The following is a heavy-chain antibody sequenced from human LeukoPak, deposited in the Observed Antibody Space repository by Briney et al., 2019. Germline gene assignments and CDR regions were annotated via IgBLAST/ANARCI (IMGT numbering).Heavy chain of an antibody. D-gene: IGHD3-10*01. CDR2: IRYDGSNK. Sequence: PGGSLRLSCAASGFTFSSYGMHWVRQAPGKGLEWVALIRYDGSNKYYADSVKGRFTISRDNSKNTLYLQMNSLRAEDTAVYYCAKVGDGSGSYSDYWGQGTLVTVSS. CDR1: GFTFSSYG. CDR3: AKVGDGSGSYSDY. V-gene: IGHV3-30*02. J-gene: IGHJ4*02.